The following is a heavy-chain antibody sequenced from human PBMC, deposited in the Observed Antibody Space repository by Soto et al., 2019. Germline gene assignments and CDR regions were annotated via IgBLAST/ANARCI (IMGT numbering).Heavy chain of an antibody. Sequence: SETLSLTCIVSGGSITTVHYYWGWIRQPPGKGLEWIGIVSYSGSTYYNPSLKSRATIYADTSNNQFSLRLISVTAADTAVYYCARLELAGDLSNNWFDPWGQGTLVTVS. CDR3: ARLELAGDLSNNWFDP. CDR2: VSYSGST. CDR1: GGSITTVHYY. J-gene: IGHJ5*02. D-gene: IGHD6-19*01. V-gene: IGHV4-39*01.